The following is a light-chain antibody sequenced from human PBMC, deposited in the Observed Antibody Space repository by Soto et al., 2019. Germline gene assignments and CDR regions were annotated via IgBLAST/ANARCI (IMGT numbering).Light chain of an antibody. Sequence: QSVLTQPPSASETPGQRVTISCSGSSSNIGSNYVYWFQQVPGTAPKIIMSRNNQRPSGVPDRISGSKSGTSASLAISGLRSEDEADYYCATWDDSLSGWVFGGGTKVTVL. J-gene: IGLJ3*02. CDR1: SSNIGSNY. V-gene: IGLV1-47*01. CDR2: RNN. CDR3: ATWDDSLSGWV.